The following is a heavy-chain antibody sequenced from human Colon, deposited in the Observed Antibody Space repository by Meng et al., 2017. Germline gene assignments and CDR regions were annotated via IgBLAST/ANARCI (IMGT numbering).Heavy chain of an antibody. J-gene: IGHJ4*02. CDR1: GYTFSNYE. CDR3: ATIRGFLYGYSDD. V-gene: IGHV1-8*01. D-gene: IGHD3-10*01. Sequence: VQLVQSGPEVKKPGASVKVSCEASGYTFSNYEINWVRQATGQGLEWMGWMNPNTANTGYAQKFQGRVIMTRNTSISTAYLELTNLRSEDTAMYYCATIRGFLYGYSDDWGQGTLVTVSS. CDR2: MNPNTANT.